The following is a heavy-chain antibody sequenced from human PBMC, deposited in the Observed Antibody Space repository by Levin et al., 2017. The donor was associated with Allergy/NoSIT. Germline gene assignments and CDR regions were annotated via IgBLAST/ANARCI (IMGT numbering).Heavy chain of an antibody. CDR2: IYYSGST. D-gene: IGHD6-6*01. Sequence: PGGSLRLSCTVSGGSISSSSYYWGWIRQPPGKGLEWIGSIYYSGSTYYNPSLKSRVTISVDTSKNQFSLKLSSVTAADTAVYYCARLPPLAARDYWGQGTLVTVSS. CDR3: ARLPPLAARDY. CDR1: GGSISSSSYY. V-gene: IGHV4-39*01. J-gene: IGHJ4*02.